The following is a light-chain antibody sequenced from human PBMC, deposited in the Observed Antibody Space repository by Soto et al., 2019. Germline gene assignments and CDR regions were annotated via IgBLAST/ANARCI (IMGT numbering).Light chain of an antibody. Sequence: DIVMTQSPGTLSVSPGERVTFSCRASQSVSSNLAWYQQKPGQTPRLLIYGASTRATGIPDRFSGSGSGTEFTLTISSLEPEDFAVYYCQQRSNWPPITFGQGTRLEIK. CDR1: QSVSSN. CDR3: QQRSNWPPIT. J-gene: IGKJ5*01. CDR2: GAS. V-gene: IGKV3-15*01.